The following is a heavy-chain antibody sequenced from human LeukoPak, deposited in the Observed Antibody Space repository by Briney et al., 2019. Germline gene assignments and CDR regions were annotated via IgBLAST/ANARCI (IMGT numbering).Heavy chain of an antibody. CDR1: GFIFSNYA. D-gene: IGHD2/OR15-2a*01. J-gene: IGHJ4*02. CDR3: ARSGLSRFGF. V-gene: IGHV3-23*01. CDR2: FSGSGGST. Sequence: GGSLRLSCAASGFIFSNYAMSWVRQAPGKGLQWVSSFSGSGGSTYYADSVKGRFTISRDNSRNTLYLQMNSLRAEDTAVYYCARSGLSRFGFWGQGTLVTVSS.